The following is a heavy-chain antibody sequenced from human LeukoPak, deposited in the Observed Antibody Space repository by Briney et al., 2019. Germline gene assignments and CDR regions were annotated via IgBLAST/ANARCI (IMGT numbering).Heavy chain of an antibody. Sequence: GGSLRLSCAASGFTFSNYWMIWVRQAPGKGPEWVGNIKQDGSEKRYADSVRGRFSISRDNAQTSLYLQMSSLRAEDTAVYYCARPGRGGAFDIWGQGTMVTVSS. CDR1: GFTFSNYW. J-gene: IGHJ3*02. CDR3: ARPGRGGAFDI. CDR2: IKQDGSEK. D-gene: IGHD1-1*01. V-gene: IGHV3-7*05.